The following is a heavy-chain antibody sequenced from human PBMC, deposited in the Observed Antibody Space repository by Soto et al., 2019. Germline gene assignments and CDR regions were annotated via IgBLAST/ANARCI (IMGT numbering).Heavy chain of an antibody. Sequence: SETLSLTCTVSGGSVSSGSYYWSWIRQPPGKGLEWIGYVYYSGSTNYNPSLKSRVTIPVDTSKNQFSLKLSSVTAADTAVYYCARVYCGGDCYPDYWGQGTLVTVSS. V-gene: IGHV4-61*01. CDR1: GGSVSSGSYY. CDR2: VYYSGST. D-gene: IGHD2-21*02. J-gene: IGHJ4*02. CDR3: ARVYCGGDCYPDY.